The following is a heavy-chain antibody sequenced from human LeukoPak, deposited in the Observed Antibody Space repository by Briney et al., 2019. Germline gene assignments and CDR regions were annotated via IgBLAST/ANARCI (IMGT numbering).Heavy chain of an antibody. CDR2: ISGSGGST. J-gene: IGHJ4*02. V-gene: IGHV3-23*01. Sequence: GGSLRLSCAASGLTFSSYAMSWVRQAPGKGLEWVSAISGSGGSTYYADSVKGRFTISRDNSKNTLYLQMNSLRAEDTAVYYCAPDFWSGYAFDYWGQGTLVTVSS. D-gene: IGHD3-3*01. CDR1: GLTFSSYA. CDR3: APDFWSGYAFDY.